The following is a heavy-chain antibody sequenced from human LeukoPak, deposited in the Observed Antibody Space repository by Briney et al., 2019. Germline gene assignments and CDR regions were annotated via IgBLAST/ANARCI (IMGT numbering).Heavy chain of an antibody. Sequence: PGGSLRLSCAASGFTFSSYAMSWVRQAPGKGLEWVSSISAGGGSTNYADSAKGRFTISRENPKNTLYLQMNSLRAEDTAVYYCAKEKYYGSDWGQGTLVTVSS. CDR2: ISAGGGST. CDR3: AKEKYYGSD. D-gene: IGHD3-10*01. CDR1: GFTFSSYA. J-gene: IGHJ4*02. V-gene: IGHV3-23*01.